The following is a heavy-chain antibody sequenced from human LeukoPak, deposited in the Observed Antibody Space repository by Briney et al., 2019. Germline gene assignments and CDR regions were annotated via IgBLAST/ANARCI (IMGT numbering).Heavy chain of an antibody. D-gene: IGHD3-9*01. CDR3: ARAPGYDILTGYRNPFDY. Sequence: SETLSLTCTVSGGSISSSSYYWGWIRQPPGKGLEWIGSIYYSGSTYYNPSLKSRVTISVDTSKNQFSLKLSSVTAADTAVYYRARAPGYDILTGYRNPFDYWGQGTLVTVSS. CDR1: GGSISSSSYY. CDR2: IYYSGST. J-gene: IGHJ4*02. V-gene: IGHV4-39*01.